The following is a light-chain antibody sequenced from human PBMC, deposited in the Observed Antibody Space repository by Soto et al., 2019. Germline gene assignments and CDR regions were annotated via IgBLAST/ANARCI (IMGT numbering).Light chain of an antibody. CDR2: EVD. CDR3: SSYAGNSTLI. J-gene: IGLJ2*01. Sequence: QSALTQPASVSGSPGQSITISCTGASSDVGAYNYVSWYQQHPGKVPKLIIYEVDNRPSGVSDRFSGSKSGNTASLTISGLQAVDEADYYCSSYAGNSTLIFGGGTKVTVL. V-gene: IGLV2-14*01. CDR1: SSDVGAYNY.